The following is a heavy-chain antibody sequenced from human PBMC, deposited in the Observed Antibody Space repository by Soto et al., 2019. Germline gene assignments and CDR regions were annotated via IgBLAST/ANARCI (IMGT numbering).Heavy chain of an antibody. J-gene: IGHJ4*02. D-gene: IGHD3-10*01. CDR3: ARVAVDGFVDN. V-gene: IGHV1-3*05. Sequence: QVQLVQSGAEEKKPGASVKVSCKASGYTFTSYAMQWVRQAPGQRLEWMGWINAGNGNTKYSQKFQGRVTITRDTSASSAYMELSSLRSEDTAVYYCARVAVDGFVDNWGQGTLVTVSS. CDR1: GYTFTSYA. CDR2: INAGNGNT.